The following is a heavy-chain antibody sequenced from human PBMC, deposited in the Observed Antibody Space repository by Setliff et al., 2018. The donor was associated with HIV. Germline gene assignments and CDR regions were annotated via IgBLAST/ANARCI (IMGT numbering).Heavy chain of an antibody. CDR3: ARGRVRGVIIPFDY. D-gene: IGHD3-10*01. Sequence: SSETLSLTCAVYGGSFSGYYWSWIRQPPGKGLEWIGEINHSGSTNYNPSLKSRVTISVDTSKNQFSLKLSSVTAADTAVYYCARGRVRGVIIPFDYWGQGTLVTVSS. CDR1: GGSFSGYY. J-gene: IGHJ4*02. CDR2: INHSGST. V-gene: IGHV4-34*01.